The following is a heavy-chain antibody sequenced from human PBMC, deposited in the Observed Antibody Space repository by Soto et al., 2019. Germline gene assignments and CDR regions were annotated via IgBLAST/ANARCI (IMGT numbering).Heavy chain of an antibody. CDR2: IYYSGST. D-gene: IGHD1-26*01. CDR3: ARQEIVGAQTFDY. Sequence: LSLTCTVSGGSISSSSYYWGWIRQPPGKGLEWIGSIYYSGSTYYNPSLKSRVTISVDTSKNQFSLKLSSVTAADTAVYYCARQEIVGAQTFDYWGQGALVNVSS. CDR1: GGSISSSSYY. V-gene: IGHV4-39*01. J-gene: IGHJ4*02.